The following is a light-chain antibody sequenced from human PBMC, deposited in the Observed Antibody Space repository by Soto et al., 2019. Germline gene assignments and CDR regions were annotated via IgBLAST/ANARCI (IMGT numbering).Light chain of an antibody. CDR3: QQYHALPYT. CDR2: GAS. J-gene: IGKJ2*01. CDR1: QDISRY. Sequence: DIQVTQSPSSLSASVGDRVTITCQASQDISRYLDWYQQKPGQAPKVLIYGASNLLRGVSSRFSGSGSGTHFTFTITSLKPEDFATYYCQQYHALPYTFGQGTKLDIK. V-gene: IGKV1-33*01.